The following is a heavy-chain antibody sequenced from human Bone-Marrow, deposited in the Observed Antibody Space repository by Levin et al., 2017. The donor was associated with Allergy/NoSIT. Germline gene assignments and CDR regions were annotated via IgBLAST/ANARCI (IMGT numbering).Heavy chain of an antibody. V-gene: IGHV3-53*01. Sequence: GGSLRLCCAASGFTVSSNYMSWVRQAPGKGLEWVSVIYSGGYTYYADSVKGRFTISRDNSKNTLYLQMNSLRAEDTAVYYCARAVVVAAPFDYWGQGTLVTVSS. J-gene: IGHJ4*02. CDR3: ARAVVVAAPFDY. D-gene: IGHD2-15*01. CDR1: GFTVSSNY. CDR2: IYSGGYT.